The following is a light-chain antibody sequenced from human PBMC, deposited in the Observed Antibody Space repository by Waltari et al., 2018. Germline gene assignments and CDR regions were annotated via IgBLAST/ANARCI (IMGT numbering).Light chain of an antibody. J-gene: IGLJ3*02. Sequence: SHELTQPPSVSESPGQTARITCSGETLSRQYAFWYQQKAGQAPVLVIYKDKERPSGIPERSSGSSSGTKVTLTISGVQAEDEADYYCQSSDTSGSYAVFGGGTRLTVV. CDR1: TLSRQY. CDR2: KDK. V-gene: IGLV3-25*03. CDR3: QSSDTSGSYAV.